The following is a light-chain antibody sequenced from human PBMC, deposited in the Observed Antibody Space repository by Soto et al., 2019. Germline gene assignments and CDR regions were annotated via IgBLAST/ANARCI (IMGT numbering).Light chain of an antibody. V-gene: IGLV3-21*02. Sequence: SYELTQPPSVSVAPRQTATITCGGNNIGSRSVHWYQQRPGQAPVLVLYDDSNRPSGIPARFSGSNSGSAATLTISSVEAGDEADYFCQVWDISSDQYLFGAGTKVTVL. CDR2: DDS. J-gene: IGLJ1*01. CDR3: QVWDISSDQYL. CDR1: NIGSRS.